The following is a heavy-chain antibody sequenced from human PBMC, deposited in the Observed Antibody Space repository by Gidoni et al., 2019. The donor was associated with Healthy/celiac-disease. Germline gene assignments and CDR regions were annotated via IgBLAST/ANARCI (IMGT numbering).Heavy chain of an antibody. D-gene: IGHD1-20*01. CDR2: IYYSGST. J-gene: IGHJ4*02. Sequence: QVQLQESGPGLVKPSETLSLTCTVSGGSISSYYWSWIRQPPGKGLEWIGYIYYSGSTNYNPSLKSRVTISVDTSKNQFSLKLSSVTAADTAVYYCAREERITGTEPFDYWGQGTLVTVSS. CDR3: AREERITGTEPFDY. V-gene: IGHV4-59*01. CDR1: GGSISSYY.